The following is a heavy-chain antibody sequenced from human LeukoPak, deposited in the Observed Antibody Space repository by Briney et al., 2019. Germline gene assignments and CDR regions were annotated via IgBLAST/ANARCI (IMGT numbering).Heavy chain of an antibody. V-gene: IGHV3-9*01. Sequence: PGGSLRLSCVASGFTFDDYAMHWVRQAPVKGLEWVSGISWNSGSIGYADSVKGRFTISRDNAKNSLYLQMNSLRAEDTALYYCAKSPYSSGLYDYWGQGTLVTVSS. CDR1: GFTFDDYA. D-gene: IGHD6-19*01. J-gene: IGHJ4*02. CDR2: ISWNSGSI. CDR3: AKSPYSSGLYDY.